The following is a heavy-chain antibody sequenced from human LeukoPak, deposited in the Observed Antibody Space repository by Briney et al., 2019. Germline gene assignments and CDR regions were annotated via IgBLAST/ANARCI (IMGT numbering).Heavy chain of an antibody. D-gene: IGHD3-10*01. CDR3: ARRLLYFGDPDY. CDR2: INHSGST. CDR1: GGSFSGYY. J-gene: IGHJ4*02. Sequence: KPSETLSLTCAVYGGSFSGYYWSWIRQPPGKGLEWIGEINHSGSTNYNPSLKSRVTISVDTSKNQFSLKLSSVTAADTAVYYCARRLLYFGDPDYWGQGTLVTVSS. V-gene: IGHV4-34*01.